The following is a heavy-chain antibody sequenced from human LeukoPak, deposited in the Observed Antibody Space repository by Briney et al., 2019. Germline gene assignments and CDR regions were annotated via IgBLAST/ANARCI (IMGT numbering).Heavy chain of an antibody. CDR2: ISGNGGST. J-gene: IGHJ6*03. CDR1: GFTFSSYT. CDR3: AKCPMAYYYYMDV. V-gene: IGHV3-23*01. D-gene: IGHD3-10*01. Sequence: GGSLRLSCAASGFTFSSYTMSWVRQAPGKGLEWVSAISGNGGSTYYADSVKGRFTISRDNSKNTLYLQMDNLRAEDTAVYYCAKCPMAYYYYMDVWGKGTTVTVSS.